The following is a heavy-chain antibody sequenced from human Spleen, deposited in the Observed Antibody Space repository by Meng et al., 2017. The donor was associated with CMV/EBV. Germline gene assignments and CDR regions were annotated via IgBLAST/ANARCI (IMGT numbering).Heavy chain of an antibody. D-gene: IGHD3-22*01. CDR3: AKSLHYYYDSSPTKVGHMDV. V-gene: IGHV3-20*04. Sequence: GGSLRLSCTVSGFKFDDHGMNWVRQVPGKGLEWVAGIIWNGGTTDYADSVKGRFTISRDNSKNTLYLQMNSLRAEDTAVYYCAKSLHYYYDSSPTKVGHMDVWGQGTTVTVSS. CDR2: IIWNGGTT. CDR1: GFKFDDHG. J-gene: IGHJ6*02.